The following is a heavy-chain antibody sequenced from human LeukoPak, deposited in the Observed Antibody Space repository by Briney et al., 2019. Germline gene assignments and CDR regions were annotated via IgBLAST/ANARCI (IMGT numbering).Heavy chain of an antibody. V-gene: IGHV3-30-3*01. D-gene: IGHD3-22*01. J-gene: IGHJ4*02. CDR1: GFTFSSYA. CDR3: ARGRRECWLTMTGSSGYFDY. Sequence: PGRSLRLSCAASGFTFSSYAMHWVRQAPGKGLEWVAVISYDGSNKYYADSVKGRFTISRDNSKNTLYLQMNSLRAEDTAVYYCARGRRECWLTMTGSSGYFDYWGQGTLVTVSS. CDR2: ISYDGSNK.